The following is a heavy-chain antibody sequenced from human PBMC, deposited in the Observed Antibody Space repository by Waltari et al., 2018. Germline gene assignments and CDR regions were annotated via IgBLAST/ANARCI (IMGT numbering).Heavy chain of an antibody. CDR1: GFTFGDYA. CDR3: TREVNYYGSGSYFDY. D-gene: IGHD3-10*01. CDR2: IRSKAYGGTT. J-gene: IGHJ4*02. V-gene: IGHV3-49*04. Sequence: EVQLVESGGGLVQPGRSLRLSCTASGFTFGDYAMSWVRQAPGKGLEWVGFIRSKAYGGTTEYAASVKGRFTISRDDSKSIAYLQMNSLKTEDTAVYYCTREVNYYGSGSYFDYWGQGTLVTV.